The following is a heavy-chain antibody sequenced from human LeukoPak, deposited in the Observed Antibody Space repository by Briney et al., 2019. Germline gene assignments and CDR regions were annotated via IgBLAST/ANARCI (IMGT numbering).Heavy chain of an antibody. CDR2: INTGNGDI. V-gene: IGHV1-3*04. CDR1: GYTFTSYA. D-gene: IGHD1-26*01. CDR3: ARAWEVTAYYFDY. J-gene: IGHJ4*02. Sequence: ASVKVSCKASGYTFTSYAMHWVCQASGQRLEWMGWINTGNGDIKYSQKLQGRVTITRDTSASIAYMELSSLRSEDTAVYYCARAWEVTAYYFDYWGQGTLVTVSS.